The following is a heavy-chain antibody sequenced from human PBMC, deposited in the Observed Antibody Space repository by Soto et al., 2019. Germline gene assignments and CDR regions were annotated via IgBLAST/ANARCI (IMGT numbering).Heavy chain of an antibody. V-gene: IGHV5-51*01. Sequence: GESLKISCKGSGYSFASHWVAWVRQMPEKGLEWIGTIYPGDSDTKYSSAFRGHVTISADTSVPTAYLQWRSLEATDSAIYYCARYRGSYRHYLDFWGQGTLDTVSS. CDR2: IYPGDSDT. J-gene: IGHJ4*02. D-gene: IGHD1-26*01. CDR1: GYSFASHW. CDR3: ARYRGSYRHYLDF.